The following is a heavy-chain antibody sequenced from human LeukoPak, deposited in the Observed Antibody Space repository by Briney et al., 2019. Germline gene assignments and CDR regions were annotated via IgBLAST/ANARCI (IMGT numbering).Heavy chain of an antibody. CDR2: INPNSGGT. CDR1: GYTFTGYY. D-gene: IGHD4-17*01. Sequence: ASVKVSCKASGYTFTGYYMHWVRQAPGQGLEWMGWINPNSGGTNYAQKFQGRVTMTRDTSISTAYMELSRLRSDDTAVYYCARVMFGDYGDDVFDIWGQGTMVTVSS. J-gene: IGHJ3*02. CDR3: ARVMFGDYGDDVFDI. V-gene: IGHV1-2*02.